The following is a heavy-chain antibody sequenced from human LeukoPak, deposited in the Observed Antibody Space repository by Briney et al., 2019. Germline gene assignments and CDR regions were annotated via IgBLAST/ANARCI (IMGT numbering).Heavy chain of an antibody. CDR2: ITNDGRST. CDR3: VRDLT. J-gene: IGHJ4*02. V-gene: IGHV3-64D*06. Sequence: GGSLRLSCSASGFTLSASAMRWVRQAPGKGPQFVSAITNDGRSTYYADSVKGRFTISRDNSENTLYLQMSSLRREDTAVYYCVRDLTWGQGTLVTVSS. D-gene: IGHD4/OR15-4a*01. CDR1: GFTLSASA.